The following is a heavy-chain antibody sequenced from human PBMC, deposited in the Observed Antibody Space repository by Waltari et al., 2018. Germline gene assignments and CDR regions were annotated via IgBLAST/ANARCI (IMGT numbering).Heavy chain of an antibody. CDR1: GGSFRAYY. J-gene: IGHJ5*02. CDR2: INDGGIT. D-gene: IGHD3-22*01. V-gene: IGHV4-34*02. Sequence: QVQLQQWGAGQLKTSETLSLTCAVSGGSFRAYYWAWIRQRPGKGMGWIGEINDGGITNSNPSLKSRVTMSVDTSKHQFSLRLTSVTGADTAVYYCAKPLYTSGWHGYETWGPGNLVTVSS. CDR3: AKPLYTSGWHGYET.